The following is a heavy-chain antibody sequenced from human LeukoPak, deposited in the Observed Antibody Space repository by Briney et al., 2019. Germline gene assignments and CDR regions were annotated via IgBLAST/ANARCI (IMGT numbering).Heavy chain of an antibody. CDR3: ARVVYDSSGYYYYFDY. J-gene: IGHJ4*02. CDR2: IYYSGST. V-gene: IGHV4-39*07. Sequence: SETLSLTCTVSGGSISSSNYYWGWIRQPPGKGLEWIGNIYYSGSTYYNPSLKSRVTISVDTSKNQFSPKLSSVTAADTAVYYCARVVYDSSGYYYYFDYWGQGTLVTVSS. D-gene: IGHD3-22*01. CDR1: GGSISSSNYY.